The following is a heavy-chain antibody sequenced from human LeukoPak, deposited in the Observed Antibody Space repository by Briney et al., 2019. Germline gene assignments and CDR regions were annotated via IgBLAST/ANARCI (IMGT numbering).Heavy chain of an antibody. CDR3: ARGGEVVPAAISPSYYYYYMDV. J-gene: IGHJ6*03. D-gene: IGHD2-2*01. CDR1: GGTFSSYA. V-gene: IGHV1-69*05. Sequence: SVKVSCKASGGTFSSYAISWVRQAPGQGLEWMGGIIPIFGTANYAQKFQGRVTITTDESTSTAYMELSSLRSEDTAVYYCARGGEVVPAAISPSYYYYYMDVWGKGTTVTVSS. CDR2: IIPIFGTA.